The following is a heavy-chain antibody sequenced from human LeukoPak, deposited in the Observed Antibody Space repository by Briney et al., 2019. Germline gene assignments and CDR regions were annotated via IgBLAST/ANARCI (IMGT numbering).Heavy chain of an antibody. CDR2: ISAYNGNT. V-gene: IGHV1-18*01. J-gene: IGHJ6*02. Sequence: RASVKVSCKASGYTLTSYGISWVRQAPGQGLEWMGWISAYNGNTNYAQKLQGRVTMTTDTSTSTAYMELRSLRSDDTAVYYCARPSFHCSSTSCYTGYGMDVWGQGTTVTVSS. CDR1: GYTLTSYG. D-gene: IGHD2-2*02. CDR3: ARPSFHCSSTSCYTGYGMDV.